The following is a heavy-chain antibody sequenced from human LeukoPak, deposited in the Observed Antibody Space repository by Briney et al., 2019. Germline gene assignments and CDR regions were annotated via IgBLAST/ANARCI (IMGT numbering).Heavy chain of an antibody. D-gene: IGHD3-10*01. CDR2: IYFSGTT. J-gene: IGHJ6*02. CDR3: ARDYGHFGV. V-gene: IGHV4-59*01. CDR1: GASITTYY. Sequence: SETLSLTCTVSGASITTYYWSWIRQPPGKGLEWIGYIYFSGTTNYNPSLKSRVTISLDASNKQSALRLNSVAAADAAVYYCARDYGHFGVWGQGTTVTVSS.